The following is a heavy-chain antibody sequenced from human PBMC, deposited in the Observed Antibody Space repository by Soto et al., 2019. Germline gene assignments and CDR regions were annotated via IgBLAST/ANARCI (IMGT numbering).Heavy chain of an antibody. V-gene: IGHV4-39*01. CDR1: GCSISGTIYY. CDR3: ARHRARNWFDP. CDR2: IYYSGST. Sequence: PSATLSLTWRVSGCSISGTIYYWVWVRQPPGKVRDWIGSIYYSGSTYYNPSLRSRVTISVDTSKNQFSLKLSSVTAADTAVFYCARHRARNWFDPCGQGSLVTFSS. D-gene: IGHD6-6*01. J-gene: IGHJ5*02.